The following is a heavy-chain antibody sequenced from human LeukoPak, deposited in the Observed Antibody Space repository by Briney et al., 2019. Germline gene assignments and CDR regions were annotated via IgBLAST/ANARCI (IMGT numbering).Heavy chain of an antibody. J-gene: IGHJ4*02. CDR2: IIPILGIA. D-gene: IGHD2-15*01. CDR1: GGTFSSYA. Sequence: ASVKVSCKASGGTFSSYAISWVRQAPGQGLEWMGRIIPILGIANYAQKFQGRVTITADKSTSTAYMELSSLRSEDTAVYYCATQTRANDGGWVLDYWGQGTLVTVSS. CDR3: ATQTRANDGGWVLDY. V-gene: IGHV1-69*04.